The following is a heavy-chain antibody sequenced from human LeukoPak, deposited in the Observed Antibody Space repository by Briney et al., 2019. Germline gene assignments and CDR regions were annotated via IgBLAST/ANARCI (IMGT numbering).Heavy chain of an antibody. V-gene: IGHV3-30-3*01. CDR3: AREDNPLWFDP. CDR2: ISYDGSIR. D-gene: IGHD1-1*01. Sequence: GGSLRLSCAASKFSFSNFAMYWVRQAPGKGLEWLAVISYDGSIRYYADSVKGRFTISRDNSNNTVHLQMNSLRPDDSALYYCAREDNPLWFDPWGQGTLVTVSS. J-gene: IGHJ5*02. CDR1: KFSFSNFA.